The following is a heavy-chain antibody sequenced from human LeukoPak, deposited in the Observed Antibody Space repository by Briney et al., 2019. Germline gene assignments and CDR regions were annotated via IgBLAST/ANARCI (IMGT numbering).Heavy chain of an antibody. Sequence: GGSLRLSCAASGFTFSSYEMNWVRQAPGKGLEWVSYISSSGSTIYYADSVKGRFTISRDNAKNSLCLQMNSLRAEDTAVYYCARKMVRGVIIMSYFDYWGQGTLVTVSS. CDR1: GFTFSSYE. V-gene: IGHV3-48*03. CDR2: ISSSGSTI. D-gene: IGHD3-10*01. CDR3: ARKMVRGVIIMSYFDY. J-gene: IGHJ4*02.